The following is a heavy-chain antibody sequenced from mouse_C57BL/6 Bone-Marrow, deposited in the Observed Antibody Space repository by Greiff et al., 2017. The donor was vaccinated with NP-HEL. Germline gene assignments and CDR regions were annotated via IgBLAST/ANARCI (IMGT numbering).Heavy chain of an antibody. CDR1: GYTFPSYW. D-gene: IGHD4-1*01. Sequence: QVQLQQPGAELVKPGASVKLSCTASGYTFPSYWMHWVQQRPGQVLEWIGLIHPYSGSTNYHETFKSKATLTVDKSSSTAYMQLSSRTSEDSAVYYCARVLGSAWFAYWGQGTLVTVSA. CDR3: ARVLGSAWFAY. V-gene: IGHV1-64*01. J-gene: IGHJ3*01. CDR2: IHPYSGST.